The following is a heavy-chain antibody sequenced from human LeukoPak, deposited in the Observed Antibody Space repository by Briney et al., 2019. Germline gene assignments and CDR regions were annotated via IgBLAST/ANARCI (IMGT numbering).Heavy chain of an antibody. D-gene: IGHD3-22*01. CDR1: GGSISSYY. CDR3: ARGYDSSGYYHIDY. V-gene: IGHV4-59*01. Sequence: PSETLSLTCTVSGGSISSYYWSWIRQPPGKGLEWIGYIYYSGSTNYNPSLKSRVTISVGTSKNQFSLKLSSVTAADTAVYYCARGYDSSGYYHIDYWGQGTLVTVSS. J-gene: IGHJ4*02. CDR2: IYYSGST.